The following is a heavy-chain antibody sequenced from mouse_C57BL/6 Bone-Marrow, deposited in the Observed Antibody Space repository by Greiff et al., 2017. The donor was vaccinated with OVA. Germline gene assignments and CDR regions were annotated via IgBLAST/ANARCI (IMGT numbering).Heavy chain of an antibody. V-gene: IGHV5-12*01. Sequence: EVQLVESGGGLVQPGGSLKLSCAASGFTFSDYYMYWVRQTPEKRLEWVAYISNGGGSTYYPDTVKGRFTISRDNATNTLYLQMSRLMSEYTSMDYCARRKDYHWYFGVWGTGTTVTVTS. CDR2: ISNGGGST. CDR3: ARRKDYHWYFGV. J-gene: IGHJ1*03. D-gene: IGHD2-4*01. CDR1: GFTFSDYY.